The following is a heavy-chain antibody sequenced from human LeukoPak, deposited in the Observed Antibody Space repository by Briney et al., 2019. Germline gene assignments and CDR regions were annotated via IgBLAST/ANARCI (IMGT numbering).Heavy chain of an antibody. J-gene: IGHJ4*02. CDR2: IYYSGST. D-gene: IGHD3-3*01. CDR3: ARDPGEGSGYFDY. V-gene: IGHV4-31*03. CDR1: GGSISSGGYY. Sequence: PQTLSLTCTVSGGSISSGGYYWSWIRQHPGKGLEWIGYIYYSGSTYYNPSLKSRVTISVDTSKNQFSLKLSSVTAADTAVYYCARDPGEGSGYFDYWGQGTLVTVSS.